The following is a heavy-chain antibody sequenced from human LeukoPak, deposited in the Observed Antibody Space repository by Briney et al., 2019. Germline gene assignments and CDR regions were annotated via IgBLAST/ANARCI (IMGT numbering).Heavy chain of an antibody. CDR2: IYYSGST. V-gene: IGHV4-59*01. Sequence: PSETLSLTCTVSGGSISSYYWSWIRQPPGKGLEWIGYIYYSGSTNYNPSLKSRVTISVDTSKNQFSLKLSSVTAADTAVYYCARDESDYYDSSGYFDYWGQVTLVTVSS. D-gene: IGHD3-22*01. CDR3: ARDESDYYDSSGYFDY. CDR1: GGSISSYY. J-gene: IGHJ4*02.